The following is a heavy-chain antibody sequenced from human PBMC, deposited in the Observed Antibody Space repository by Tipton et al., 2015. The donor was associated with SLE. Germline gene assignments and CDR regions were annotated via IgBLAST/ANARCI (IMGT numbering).Heavy chain of an antibody. V-gene: IGHV4-38-2*02. CDR1: GYSISSGYY. CDR2: IYHSGST. Sequence: LRLSCTVSGYSISSGYYWGWIRQPPGKGLEWIGSIYHSGSTYYNPSLKSRVTISVDTSKNQFSLKLSSVTAADTAVYYCARSFEMGSIHTWGQGTLVTVSS. J-gene: IGHJ5*02. CDR3: ARSFEMGSIHT. D-gene: IGHD5-24*01.